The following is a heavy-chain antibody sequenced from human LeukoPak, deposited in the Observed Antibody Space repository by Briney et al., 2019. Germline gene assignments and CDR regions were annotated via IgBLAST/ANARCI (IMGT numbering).Heavy chain of an antibody. Sequence: GGSLRLSCAASGFTFSSYAMSWVRQAPGKGLEWVSAISGSGGTTYYADSVKGRFTISRDNSKNTLYLQMNSLRAEDTAVYYCAKVGRGYSYGNPDYWGQGTLVTVCS. D-gene: IGHD5-18*01. CDR1: GFTFSSYA. CDR2: ISGSGGTT. V-gene: IGHV3-23*01. J-gene: IGHJ4*02. CDR3: AKVGRGYSYGNPDY.